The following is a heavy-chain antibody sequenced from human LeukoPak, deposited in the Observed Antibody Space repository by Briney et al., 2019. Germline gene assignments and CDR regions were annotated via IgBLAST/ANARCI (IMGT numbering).Heavy chain of an antibody. CDR1: GGSISSSSYY. CDR2: IYYSGST. J-gene: IGHJ4*02. D-gene: IGHD1-20*01. CDR3: ARHPREISGTTGRGY. V-gene: IGHV4-39*01. Sequence: SETLSLTCTVSGGSISSSSYYWGWIRQPPGKGLGWIGNIYYSGSTYYNPSLKSRVTISVDTSRNQFSLKVSSVTAADTAVYYCARHPREISGTTGRGYWGQGTLVTVSS.